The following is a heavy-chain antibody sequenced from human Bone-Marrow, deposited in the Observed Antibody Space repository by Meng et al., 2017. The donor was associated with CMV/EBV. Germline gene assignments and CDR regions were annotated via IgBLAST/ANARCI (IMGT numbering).Heavy chain of an antibody. V-gene: IGHV1-69*10. CDR2: IIPIIGIA. J-gene: IGHJ4*02. CDR1: GGTFSSYA. D-gene: IGHD2-21*01. Sequence: SVKVSCKASGGTFSSYAVSWVRQAPGQGLEWVGGIIPIIGIANYAQNFQGRFTITADKSSSTVYLEQINLRFEDTAVYYCARYIAPFALDDWGQGTLVTVSS. CDR3: ARYIAPFALDD.